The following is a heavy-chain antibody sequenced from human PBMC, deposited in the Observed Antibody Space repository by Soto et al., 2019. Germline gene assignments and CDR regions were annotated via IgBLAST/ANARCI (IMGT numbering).Heavy chain of an antibody. CDR2: ISYDGSNK. V-gene: IGHV3-30*18. J-gene: IGHJ4*02. Sequence: QVQLVESGGGVVQPGRSLRLSCAASGFTFSSYGMHWVRQAPGKGLEWVAVISYDGSNKYYADSVKGRFTISRVNSKNTLYLEMNSLRAEDTAVYYCAKDLNGPHDSSGSWGQGTLVTVSS. D-gene: IGHD3-22*01. CDR1: GFTFSSYG. CDR3: AKDLNGPHDSSGS.